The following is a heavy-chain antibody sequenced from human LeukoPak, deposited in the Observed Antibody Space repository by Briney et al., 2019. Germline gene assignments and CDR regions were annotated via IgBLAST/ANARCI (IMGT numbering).Heavy chain of an antibody. Sequence: ASVKVSCKASGYTFTSYGISWVRQAPGQGLEWMGWISAYNGNTNYAQKLQGRVTMTIDTSTSTAYMELRSLRSDDTAVYYCARVRPWNYRSHYYYYMDVWGKGTTVTVSS. CDR2: ISAYNGNT. D-gene: IGHD1-7*01. CDR3: ARVRPWNYRSHYYYYMDV. CDR1: GYTFTSYG. J-gene: IGHJ6*03. V-gene: IGHV1-18*01.